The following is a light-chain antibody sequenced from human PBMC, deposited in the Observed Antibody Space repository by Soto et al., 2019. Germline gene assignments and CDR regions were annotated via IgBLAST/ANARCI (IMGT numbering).Light chain of an antibody. CDR1: QSISSY. Sequence: DIQMTHSPSSLSASVGDRVTITCRASQSISSYLNWYQQKPGKAPKLLIYAASSLQSGVPSRFSGSGSGTDFTLTISSLQPEDFATYYCQQSYSIPITCGQGTRREIK. CDR3: QQSYSIPIT. V-gene: IGKV1-39*01. J-gene: IGKJ5*01. CDR2: AAS.